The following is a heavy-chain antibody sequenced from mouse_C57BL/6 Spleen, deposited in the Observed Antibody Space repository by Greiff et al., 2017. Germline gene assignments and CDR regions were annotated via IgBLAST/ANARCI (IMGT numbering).Heavy chain of an antibody. J-gene: IGHJ2*01. V-gene: IGHV1-18*01. CDR2: INPNNGGT. Sequence: VQLKQSGPELVKPGASVKIPCKASGYTFTDYNMDWVKQSHGKSLEWIGDINPNNGGTIYNQKFKGKATLTVDKSSSTAYMELRSLTSEDTAVYYCARLYYYGSSFYFDYWGQGTTLTVSS. D-gene: IGHD1-1*01. CDR3: ARLYYYGSSFYFDY. CDR1: GYTFTDYN.